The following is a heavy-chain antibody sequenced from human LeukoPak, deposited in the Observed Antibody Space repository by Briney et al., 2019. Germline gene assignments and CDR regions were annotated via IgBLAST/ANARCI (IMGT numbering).Heavy chain of an antibody. Sequence: GGSLRLSCAASGYTFSRYWMHWVRQGPGKGLVWVSRINEDGSSTSYAESVRGRFTISRDNAKNTLYLQMNSPRAEDAAVYYCTTDTFGARDSWGQGTLVTVSS. CDR3: TTDTFGARDS. CDR2: INEDGSST. CDR1: GYTFSRYW. J-gene: IGHJ4*02. D-gene: IGHD3-10*01. V-gene: IGHV3-74*01.